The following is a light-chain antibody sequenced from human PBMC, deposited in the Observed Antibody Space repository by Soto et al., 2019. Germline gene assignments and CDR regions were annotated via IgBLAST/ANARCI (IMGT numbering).Light chain of an antibody. CDR2: GAS. CDR3: QQYGSSPGT. Sequence: EIVLTQSPGTLSLTPVERATLSCRASQSVSSSYFAWYQQKPGQAPRLLIYGASSRATGIPDRFSGSGSGTDFTLTISRLEPEDFAVYYCQQYGSSPGTFGQGTKVDIK. V-gene: IGKV3-20*01. J-gene: IGKJ1*01. CDR1: QSVSSSY.